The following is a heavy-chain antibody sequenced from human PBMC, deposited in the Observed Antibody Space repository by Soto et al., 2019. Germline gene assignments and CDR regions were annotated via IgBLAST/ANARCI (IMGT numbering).Heavy chain of an antibody. Sequence: EVQLVESGGGLVQPGGSLRLSCAASGFTFSDIWLHWVRQAPEKGLVWVSRIKSDGGSANYADSVKGRFTIFRDNAKNTVYLQMDSLRAEDTAVYYCARGAKGAYYVDVWGKGTTVTVSS. D-gene: IGHD2-21*01. J-gene: IGHJ6*03. CDR1: GFTFSDIW. V-gene: IGHV3-74*01. CDR2: IKSDGGSA. CDR3: ARGAKGAYYVDV.